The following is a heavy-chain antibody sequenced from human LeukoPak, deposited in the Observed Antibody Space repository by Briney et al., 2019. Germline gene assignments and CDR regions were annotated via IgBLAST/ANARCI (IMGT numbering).Heavy chain of an antibody. CDR3: ARSSVGHYYYGMDV. CDR1: GGSISSYY. V-gene: IGHV4-59*08. Sequence: PSETLSLTCTVSGGSISSYYWSWIRQPPGKGLEWIGYIYYSGSTNYNPSLKSRVTISVDTSKNQFSLKLSSVTAADTAVYYCARSSVGHYYYGMDVWGQGTTVTVSS. D-gene: IGHD3-16*01. J-gene: IGHJ6*02. CDR2: IYYSGST.